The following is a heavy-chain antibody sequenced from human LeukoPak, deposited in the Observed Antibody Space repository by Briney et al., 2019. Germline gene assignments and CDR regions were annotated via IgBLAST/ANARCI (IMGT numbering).Heavy chain of an antibody. V-gene: IGHV3-23*01. J-gene: IGHJ4*02. CDR3: ARDPDTSSKVDY. Sequence: GRSLRLSCSASGFTFTTYATSFVPLTPMNALTITTAISGSGGSTYYADSAKGRFTISRDNAKNSLYLQMNSLRADDTAVYYCARDPDTSSKVDYWGQGTLVTVSS. D-gene: IGHD2-2*01. CDR1: GFTFTTYA. CDR2: ISGSGGST.